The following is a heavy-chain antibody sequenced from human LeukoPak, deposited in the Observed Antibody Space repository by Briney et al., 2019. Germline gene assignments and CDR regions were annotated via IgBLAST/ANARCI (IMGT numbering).Heavy chain of an antibody. D-gene: IGHD6-19*01. V-gene: IGHV1-46*01. CDR1: GYTFTSYY. Sequence: ASVKVSCKASGYTFTSYYMHWVRQAPGQGLEWMGIINPSGGSTSYAQKFQGRVTMTRDTSTSTVYMELSSLRSEDTAVYYCARGAINGEVEIAVAGTPPYYYYYGMDVWGQGSTVTVSS. CDR3: ARGAINGEVEIAVAGTPPYYYYYGMDV. J-gene: IGHJ6*02. CDR2: INPSGGST.